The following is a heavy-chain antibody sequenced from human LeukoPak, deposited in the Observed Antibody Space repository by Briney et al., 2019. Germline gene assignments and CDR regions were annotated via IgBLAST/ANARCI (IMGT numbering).Heavy chain of an antibody. CDR3: ARGASSGWLSSLTYNWFDP. D-gene: IGHD6-19*01. V-gene: IGHV1-69*13. CDR1: GGTFSSYA. CDR2: IIPIFGTA. Sequence: SVKVSCKASGGTFSSYAISWVRQAPGQGLEWMGGIIPIFGTANYAQKFQGRVTITADESTSTAYMELSSLRSEDTAVYYCARGASSGWLSSLTYNWFDPWGQGTLVTVSS. J-gene: IGHJ5*02.